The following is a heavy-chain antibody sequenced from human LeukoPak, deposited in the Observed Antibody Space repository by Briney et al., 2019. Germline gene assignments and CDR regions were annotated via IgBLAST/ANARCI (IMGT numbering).Heavy chain of an antibody. CDR3: ARITFVVEGYGMGV. CDR2: IHYSGGIT. V-gene: IGHV4-59*08. D-gene: IGHD2-21*01. Sequence: SETLSLTCTVSGGSISSYYWSWIRQPPGQGLEWIGYIHYSGGITYYNPSLKSRVTISVDTSKNQFSLSLSSVTAADTAVYYCARITFVVEGYGMGVWGQGTTVTVSS. CDR1: GGSISSYY. J-gene: IGHJ6*02.